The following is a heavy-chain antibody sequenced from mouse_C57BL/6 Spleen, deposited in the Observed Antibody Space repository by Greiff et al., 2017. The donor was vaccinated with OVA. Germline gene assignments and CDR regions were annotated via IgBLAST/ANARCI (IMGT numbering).Heavy chain of an antibody. D-gene: IGHD3-2*02. CDR1: GFTFTDYY. Sequence: EVHLVESGGGLVQPGGSLSLSCAASGFTFTDYYMSWVRQPPGKALEWLGFIRNKANGYTTEYSASVKGRFTISRDNSQSILYLQMNALRAEDSATYYCARDELRLAYFGYWGQGTTLTVSS. CDR2: IRNKANGYTT. J-gene: IGHJ2*01. CDR3: ARDELRLAYFGY. V-gene: IGHV7-3*01.